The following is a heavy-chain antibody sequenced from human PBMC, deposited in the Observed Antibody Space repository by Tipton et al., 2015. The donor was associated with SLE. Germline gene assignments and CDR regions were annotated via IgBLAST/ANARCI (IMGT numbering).Heavy chain of an antibody. CDR1: GGSFSGYY. D-gene: IGHD3-16*01. CDR3: ARDHMITFGGVYYYYGMDV. V-gene: IGHV4-34*01. CDR2: INHSGST. Sequence: TLSLTCAVYGGSFSGYYWSWIRQPPGKGLEWIGEINHSGSTNYNPSLKSRVTISVDTSKNQFSLKLSSVTAADTAVYYCARDHMITFGGVYYYYGMDVWGQGTTVTVSS. J-gene: IGHJ6*02.